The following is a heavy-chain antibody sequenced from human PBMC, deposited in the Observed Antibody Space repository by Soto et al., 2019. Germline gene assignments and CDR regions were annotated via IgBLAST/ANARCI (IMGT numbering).Heavy chain of an antibody. Sequence: EVQLVESGGGLVQPGGSLRLSCAASGFTFSSYWMSWVRQAPGKGLEWVANIKQDGSEKYYVDSVKGRFTISRDNAKNSLYLKMNGLGAEDTAVYYCARGRGCSTGCHNFDYGGQGTLVTVSS. CDR3: ARGRGCSTGCHNFDY. V-gene: IGHV3-7*01. D-gene: IGHD2-2*01. CDR2: IKQDGSEK. J-gene: IGHJ4*02. CDR1: GFTFSSYW.